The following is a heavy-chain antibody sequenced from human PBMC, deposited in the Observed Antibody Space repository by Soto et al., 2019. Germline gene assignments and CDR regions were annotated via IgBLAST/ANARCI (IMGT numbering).Heavy chain of an antibody. CDR2: INPSGGST. CDR1: GYTFTSYY. Sequence: ASVKVSCKASGYTFTSYYMHWVRQAPGQGLEWMGIINPSGGSTSYAQKFQGRVAMTRDTSTSTVYMELSSLRSEDTAVYYCATLPPRIVVMTTEIPSWGQGTLVTVSS. V-gene: IGHV1-46*01. CDR3: ATLPPRIVVMTTEIPS. D-gene: IGHD2-21*02. J-gene: IGHJ5*02.